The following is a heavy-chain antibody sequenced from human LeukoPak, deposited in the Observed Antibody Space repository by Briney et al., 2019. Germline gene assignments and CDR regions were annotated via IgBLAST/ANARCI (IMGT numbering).Heavy chain of an antibody. Sequence: GASVKVSCKASGYTFTSYGISWVRQAPGQGLEWMGWMNPNSGNTGYAQKFQGRVTISRNTSITTAYMELSSLRSEDTAVYYCATGRGRVRGVIMEYWGQGTLVTVSS. CDR2: MNPNSGNT. CDR3: ATGRGRVRGVIMEY. V-gene: IGHV1-8*03. CDR1: GYTFTSYG. J-gene: IGHJ4*02. D-gene: IGHD3-10*01.